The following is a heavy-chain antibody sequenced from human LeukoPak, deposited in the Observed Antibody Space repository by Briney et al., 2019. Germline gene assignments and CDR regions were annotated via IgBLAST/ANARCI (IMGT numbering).Heavy chain of an antibody. CDR1: GFTLSKYA. V-gene: IGHV3-30*15. CDR3: ARGDFPSFMDA. J-gene: IGHJ6*03. Sequence: GGSLRLSCEGSGFTLSKYAMHWVRQAPGKGLEWVAVISHDGSDKHYGDSVKGRFTISRDNPRNTLSLQMSSLRLDDTALYYCARGDFPSFMDAWGKGTSVTVSS. CDR2: ISHDGSDK. D-gene: IGHD3-16*01.